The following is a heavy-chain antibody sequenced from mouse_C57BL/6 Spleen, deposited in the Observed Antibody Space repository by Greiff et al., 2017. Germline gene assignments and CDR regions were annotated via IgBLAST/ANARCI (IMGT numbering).Heavy chain of an antibody. D-gene: IGHD2-5*01. CDR1: GYTFTSYW. CDR2: IDPSDSYT. J-gene: IGHJ4*01. Sequence: QVQLQQPGAELVMPGASVKLSCKASGYTFTSYWMHWVKQRPGQGLEWIGEIDPSDSYTNYNQKFKGKSTLTVDKSSSTAYMQLSSLTSEDSAVYYCARYYSNLYAMDYWGQGTSVTGSS. V-gene: IGHV1-69*01. CDR3: ARYYSNLYAMDY.